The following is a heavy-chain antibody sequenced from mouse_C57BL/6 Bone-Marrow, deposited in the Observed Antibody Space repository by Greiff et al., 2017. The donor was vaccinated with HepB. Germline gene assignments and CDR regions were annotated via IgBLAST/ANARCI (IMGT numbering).Heavy chain of an antibody. CDR1: GFTFSSYA. J-gene: IGHJ2*01. CDR2: ISSGGDYI. Sequence: DVQLVESGEGLVKPGGSLKLSCAASGFTFSSYAMSWVRQTPEKRLEWVAYISSGGDYIYYADTVKGRFTISRDNARNTLYLQMSSLKSEDTAMYYCTRERAAFYYFDYWGQGTTLTVSS. V-gene: IGHV5-9-1*02. CDR3: TRERAAFYYFDY. D-gene: IGHD3-3*01.